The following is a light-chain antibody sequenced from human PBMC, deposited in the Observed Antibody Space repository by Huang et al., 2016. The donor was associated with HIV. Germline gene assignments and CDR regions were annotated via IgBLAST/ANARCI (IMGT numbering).Light chain of an antibody. CDR3: QQYNNWPPYT. J-gene: IGKJ2*01. CDR1: QSVNSN. CDR2: GAS. V-gene: IGKV3-15*01. Sequence: EMVMTQSPDTLSVSPGERATLSYRASQSVNSNLAWYQQKPGQAPRLLIYGASTRATGIPARFSGSGSGTEFTLPISSLQSEDFAVYYCQQYNNWPPYTFGQGTKLEIK.